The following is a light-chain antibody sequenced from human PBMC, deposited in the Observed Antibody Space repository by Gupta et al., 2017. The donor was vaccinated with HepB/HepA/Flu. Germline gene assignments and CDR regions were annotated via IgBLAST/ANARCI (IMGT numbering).Light chain of an antibody. CDR2: AAS. V-gene: IGKV1-39*01. CDR3: QQRDSTPLT. J-gene: IGKJ5*01. Sequence: DIQMTQSPSSLSASVGDRVTITCRASQSISSYLNWYQQKPGKAPKLLIYAASRGKSGVPSRFSGSGYGTDFTLTISRRQPEDFAPYYCQQRDSTPLTFGQGTPLDIK. CDR1: QSISSY.